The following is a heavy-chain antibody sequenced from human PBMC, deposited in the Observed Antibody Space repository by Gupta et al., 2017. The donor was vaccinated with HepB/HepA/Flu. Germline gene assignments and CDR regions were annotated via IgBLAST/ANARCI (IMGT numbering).Heavy chain of an antibody. J-gene: IGHJ3*02. CDR2: IRGKANNFAT. D-gene: IGHD2-2*03. V-gene: IGHV3-73*01. Sequence: EVQLVESGGGLVQPGGSLKLSCAASGFTFSAAAMHWVRQASGKGLEWVGRIRGKANNFATAFAASMKGRFTISRDDSKNTAYLQMNSLKTDDTAVYYCTTIENGSGIWGLGTMVTVSS. CDR1: GFTFSAAA. CDR3: TTIENGSGI.